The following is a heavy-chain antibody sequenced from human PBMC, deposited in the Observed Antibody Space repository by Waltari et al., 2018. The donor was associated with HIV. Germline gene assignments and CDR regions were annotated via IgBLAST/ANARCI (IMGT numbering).Heavy chain of an antibody. CDR3: ARDGPGYFDY. Sequence: EVQLVESGGGLVQPGGSLRLSCAASGFTFSSYEMNWVRQAPGKGLELVSYIFSSGSTIYYADSVKGRFTISRDNAKNSLYLQMNSLRAEDTAVYYCARDGPGYFDYWGQGTLVTVSS. CDR2: IFSSGSTI. J-gene: IGHJ4*02. CDR1: GFTFSSYE. V-gene: IGHV3-48*03.